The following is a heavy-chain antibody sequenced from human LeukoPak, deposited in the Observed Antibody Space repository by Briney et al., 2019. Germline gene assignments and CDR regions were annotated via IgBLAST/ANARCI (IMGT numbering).Heavy chain of an antibody. CDR2: IKGNFGDT. V-gene: IGHV1-2*02. Sequence: ASVKVSCKASGYTSTGYYLHWVRQAPGQGLEWIGWIKGNFGDTYYTENFQGRVTMTRDTSASTAYMELSGLESGDTALYFCARGWKWLHPYGMDVWGQGTTVSVSS. D-gene: IGHD5-12*01. CDR3: ARGWKWLHPYGMDV. J-gene: IGHJ6*02. CDR1: GYTSTGYY.